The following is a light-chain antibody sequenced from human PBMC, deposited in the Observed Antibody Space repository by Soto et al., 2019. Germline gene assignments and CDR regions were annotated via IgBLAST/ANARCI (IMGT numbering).Light chain of an antibody. CDR2: DVS. CDR3: SSYTSRSLYV. CDR1: SSDVGDYNY. V-gene: IGLV2-14*01. J-gene: IGLJ1*01. Sequence: QSALTQPASVSGSPGQSITISCAGTSSDVGDYNYVSWYQQHPGKAPKLMIYDVSNRPSWVSNRFSGSKSANTASLTISGLQAEDEADYYCSSYTSRSLYVFGTGTKLTVL.